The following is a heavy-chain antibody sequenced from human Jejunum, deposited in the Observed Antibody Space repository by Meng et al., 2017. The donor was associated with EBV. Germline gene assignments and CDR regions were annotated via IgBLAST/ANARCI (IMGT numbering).Heavy chain of an antibody. D-gene: IGHD3-10*01. Sequence: QVQLVQAGREVKESGASENVSCKAAGYTFNMYGISWVLQAPGQGLEWMGWISASNGDTNYAQKFQGRFTMYTETSTNTAYMELGSLRSDDTAVYYCARYGSGSSALDPWGQGTLVTVSS. CDR3: ARYGSGSSALDP. CDR2: ISASNGDT. V-gene: IGHV1-18*04. J-gene: IGHJ5*02. CDR1: GYTFNMYG.